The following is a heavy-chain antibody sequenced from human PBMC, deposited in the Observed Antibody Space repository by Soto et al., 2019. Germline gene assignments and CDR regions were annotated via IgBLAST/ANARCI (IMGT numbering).Heavy chain of an antibody. Sequence: GGSLRLSCSASGFTFSIYAMHWVRQAPGKGLEYVSGVRGNGDPPFYADSVKGRFTISRDNSKNTLYLQMSSLSADDTAVYYCVKSRGGNNFDFFDWGQGALVTVPQ. CDR2: VRGNGDPP. D-gene: IGHD5-12*01. V-gene: IGHV3-64D*06. CDR1: GFTFSIYA. CDR3: VKSRGGNNFDFFD. J-gene: IGHJ4*02.